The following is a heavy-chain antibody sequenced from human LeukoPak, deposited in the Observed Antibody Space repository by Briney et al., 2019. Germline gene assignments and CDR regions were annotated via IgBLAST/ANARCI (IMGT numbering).Heavy chain of an antibody. D-gene: IGHD3-16*02. Sequence: GASVKVSCKASGGTFSSYAISWVRQAPGQGLEWMGWINPNSGGTNYAQKFQGRATMTRDTSISTAYMELSRLRSDDTAVYYCARDLERLYPGGAFDIWGQGTMVTVSS. CDR1: GGTFSSYA. J-gene: IGHJ3*02. V-gene: IGHV1-2*02. CDR2: INPNSGGT. CDR3: ARDLERLYPGGAFDI.